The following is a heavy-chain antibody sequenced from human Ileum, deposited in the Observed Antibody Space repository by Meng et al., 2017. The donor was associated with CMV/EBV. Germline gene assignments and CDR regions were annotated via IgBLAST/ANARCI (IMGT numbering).Heavy chain of an antibody. CDR2: IHTSGST. V-gene: IGHV4-61*02. J-gene: IGHJ4*02. CDR3: ARGKAVGTGH. Sequence: QVLLQRSGPRLVSPSQPWSLSCTFSVGSIISGSHYWSWIRQSAGKGLEWIARIHTSGSTNYNPSLESRVTISIDTSRNQFSLKLTSVTAADTAVYFCARGKAVGTGHWGQGTLVTVSS. CDR1: VGSIISGSHY. D-gene: IGHD6-13*01.